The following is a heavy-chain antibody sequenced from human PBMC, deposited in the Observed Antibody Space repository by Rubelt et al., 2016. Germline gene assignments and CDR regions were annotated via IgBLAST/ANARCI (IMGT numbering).Heavy chain of an antibody. CDR1: GGSFSGYY. J-gene: IGHJ6*02. CDR3: ARGRHARPLNYYYYYGMDV. D-gene: IGHD6-6*01. Sequence: QVQLQQWGAGLLKPSETLSLTCAVYGGSFSGYYWSWIRQPPGKGLEWIGEINHSGSTNYNPSLKSRVTISVDTSKNQFFLKLSSVTAADTAVYYCARGRHARPLNYYYYYGMDVWGQGTTVTVSS. CDR2: INHSGST. V-gene: IGHV4-34*01.